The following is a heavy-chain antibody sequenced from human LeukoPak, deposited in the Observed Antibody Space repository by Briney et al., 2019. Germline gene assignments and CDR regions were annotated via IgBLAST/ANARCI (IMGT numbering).Heavy chain of an antibody. CDR1: GFTFSSYA. D-gene: IGHD3-10*02. V-gene: IGHV3-23*01. CDR2: ISGSGGST. CDR3: AKDDSRSYVLVDFGY. Sequence: PGGSLRLSCAASGFTFSSYAMSWVRQAPGKGLEWVSAISGSGGSTYYADSVKGRFTISRDNSKNTLYLQVKSLRAEDTAVYYCAKDDSRSYVLVDFGYWGQGTLVTVSS. J-gene: IGHJ4*02.